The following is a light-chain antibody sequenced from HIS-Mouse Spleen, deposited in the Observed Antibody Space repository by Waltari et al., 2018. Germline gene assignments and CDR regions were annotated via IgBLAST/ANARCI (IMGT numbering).Light chain of an antibody. CDR1: SSNIGSNT. V-gene: IGLV1-44*01. CDR2: SNN. J-gene: IGLJ1*01. CDR3: SSYTSSSTYV. Sequence: QSVLTQPPSASGTPGQRVTISCSGSSSNIGSNTVNWYQQLPGTAPKLLIYSNNQRPPGVPDRFSGSKSGTSASLAISGLQSEDEADYYCSSYTSSSTYVFGTGTKVTVL.